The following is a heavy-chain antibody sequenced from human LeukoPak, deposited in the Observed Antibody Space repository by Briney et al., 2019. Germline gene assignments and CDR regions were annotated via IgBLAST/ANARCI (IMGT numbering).Heavy chain of an antibody. V-gene: IGHV3-21*01. J-gene: IGHJ4*02. Sequence: GGSLRLSCAASGFTFSSYSMNWVRQASGKGLEWVSSISSSSSYIYYADSVKGRFTISRDNAKNSLYLQMNSLRAEDTAVYYCAREDSYYYDSSGYPPDYWGQGTLVTVSS. CDR1: GFTFSSYS. CDR2: ISSSSSYI. D-gene: IGHD3-22*01. CDR3: AREDSYYYDSSGYPPDY.